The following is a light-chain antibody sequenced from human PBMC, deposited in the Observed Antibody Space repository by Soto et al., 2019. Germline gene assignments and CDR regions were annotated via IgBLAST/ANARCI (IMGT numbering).Light chain of an antibody. V-gene: IGKV1-39*01. CDR1: QIIIMW. J-gene: IGKJ1*01. Sequence: DIQMTQAPATLSASVSYRVSITCRASQIIIMWVAWYQQKPGKAPKLLIYAASSLQSGVPSRFSGSGSGTDFTLTISSLQPEDFATYYCQQSYSTRRTFGQGTKVDI. CDR3: QQSYSTRRT. CDR2: AAS.